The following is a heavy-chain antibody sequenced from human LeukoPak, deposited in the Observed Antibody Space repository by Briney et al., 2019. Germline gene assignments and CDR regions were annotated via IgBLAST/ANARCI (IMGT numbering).Heavy chain of an antibody. Sequence: PSETLSLTCAVYGGSFSGYYWSWIRQPPGKGLEWIGEINHSGSTNYNPSLKSRVTISVDPSKNQVSLKMSSVAAEDTAVYYCARDSSGWPDYGMDVWGQGTTVTVSS. J-gene: IGHJ6*02. CDR3: ARDSSGWPDYGMDV. V-gene: IGHV4-34*01. CDR2: INHSGST. CDR1: GGSFSGYY. D-gene: IGHD6-19*01.